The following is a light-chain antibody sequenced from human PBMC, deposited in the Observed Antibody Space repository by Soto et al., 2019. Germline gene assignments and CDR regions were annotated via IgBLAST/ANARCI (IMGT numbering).Light chain of an antibody. V-gene: IGLV1-40*01. CDR3: QSYDSSLSGSV. CDR2: VNT. CDR1: SSNIGAGYD. J-gene: IGLJ3*02. Sequence: QAVVTQPASVSGAPGQRVTISCTGSSSNIGAGYDVHWYQQLPGTAPKLLIYVNTNRPSGVPDRFSGSKSGTSASLVITGLQAEDEADYYCQSYDSSLSGSVFGGGTKVTVL.